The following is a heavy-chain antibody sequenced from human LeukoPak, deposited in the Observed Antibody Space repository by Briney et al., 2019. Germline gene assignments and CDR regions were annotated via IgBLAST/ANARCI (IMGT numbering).Heavy chain of an antibody. V-gene: IGHV4-34*01. CDR3: ARRPRSITMIVVVKGGFFDY. CDR1: GGSFSGYY. J-gene: IGHJ4*02. CDR2: INHSGST. Sequence: SETLSLTCAVYGGSFSGYYWSWIRQSPGKGLEWIGEINHSGSTNYNPSLKSRATISVDTSKNQFSLKLSSVTAADTAVYYCARRPRSITMIVVVKGGFFDYWGQGTLVTVSS. D-gene: IGHD3-22*01.